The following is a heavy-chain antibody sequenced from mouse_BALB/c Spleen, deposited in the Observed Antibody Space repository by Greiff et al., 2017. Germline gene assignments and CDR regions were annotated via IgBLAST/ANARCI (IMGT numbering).Heavy chain of an antibody. CDR1: GFTFSDYY. J-gene: IGHJ3*01. Sequence: EVQLVESGGGLAKPGGSLKLSCAASGFTFSDYYMYWVRQTPEKRLEWVATISDGGSYTYYPDSVKGRFTISRDNAKNTLYLQMSSLRSEDTAMYYCARDVLSTMITTFAYWGQGTLVTVSA. D-gene: IGHD2-4*01. CDR3: ARDVLSTMITTFAY. CDR2: ISDGGSYT. V-gene: IGHV5-4*02.